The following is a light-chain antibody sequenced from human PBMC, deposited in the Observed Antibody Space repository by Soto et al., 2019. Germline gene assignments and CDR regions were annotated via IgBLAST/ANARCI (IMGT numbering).Light chain of an antibody. Sequence: DIQMTQSPSTLSASVGDIVTITCRASQSISSWLAWYQQKPGKAPKLLIYDASSLESGVPSRFSGSGSGTEFTLTISGLQPDDFATYYCQQYNSYSARTFGQGTKVDIK. CDR3: QQYNSYSART. CDR2: DAS. V-gene: IGKV1-5*01. J-gene: IGKJ1*01. CDR1: QSISSW.